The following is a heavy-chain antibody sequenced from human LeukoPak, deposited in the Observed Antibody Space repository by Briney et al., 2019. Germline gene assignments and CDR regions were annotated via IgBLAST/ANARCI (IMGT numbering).Heavy chain of an antibody. J-gene: IGHJ4*02. CDR3: ARNGPVFSLSIMVGIAAARPPDY. Sequence: ASVKVSCKASGYTFTSYGISWVRQAPGQGLEWMGWISTYNGNTNYAQKLQGRVTMTTDTSTSTAYMELRSLRSDDTAVYYCARNGPVFSLSIMVGIAAARPPDYWGQGTLVTVSS. CDR1: GYTFTSYG. V-gene: IGHV1-18*01. CDR2: ISTYNGNT. D-gene: IGHD6-13*01.